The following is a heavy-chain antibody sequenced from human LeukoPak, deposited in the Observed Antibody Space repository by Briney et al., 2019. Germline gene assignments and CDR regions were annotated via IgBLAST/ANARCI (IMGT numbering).Heavy chain of an antibody. J-gene: IGHJ4*02. CDR2: IWYDGSNK. CDR1: GFTFSSYG. CDR3: AKGGLLWFGEFHY. Sequence: GGSLRLSCAASGFTFSSYGMHWVRQAPGKGLEWVAVIWYDGSNKYYADSVKGRFAISRHNSKNTLYLQMNSLRAEHTAVYYCAKGGLLWFGEFHYWGQGTLVTVSS. V-gene: IGHV3-33*06. D-gene: IGHD3-10*01.